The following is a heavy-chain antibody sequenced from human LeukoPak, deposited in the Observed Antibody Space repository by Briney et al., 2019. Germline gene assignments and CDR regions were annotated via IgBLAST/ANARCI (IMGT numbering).Heavy chain of an antibody. D-gene: IGHD6-13*01. J-gene: IGHJ4*02. Sequence: ASVKVSCKASVYTFSGYYMHWVRQAPGQGLEWMGWINSNSGDTKYGQKFQGRVTMARDTSISTAYMELSRLGSDDTAVYYCARGSPLAAAGTVPYDYWGQGTLVTVSS. CDR1: VYTFSGYY. CDR3: ARGSPLAAAGTVPYDY. V-gene: IGHV1-2*02. CDR2: INSNSGDT.